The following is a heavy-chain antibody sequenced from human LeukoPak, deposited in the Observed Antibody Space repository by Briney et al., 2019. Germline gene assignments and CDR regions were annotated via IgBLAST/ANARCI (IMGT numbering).Heavy chain of an antibody. Sequence: SETLSLTCTVSGGSISSYYWSWTRQPPGKGLEWIGYIFYSGISNYNPSLKSRVTISLGTSKNQLSLKLRSVTAADTAVYYCARHGGATMVRGILVDAFDIWGQGTVVTVSS. J-gene: IGHJ3*02. D-gene: IGHD3-10*01. CDR3: ARHGGATMVRGILVDAFDI. CDR2: IFYSGIS. V-gene: IGHV4-59*08. CDR1: GGSISSYY.